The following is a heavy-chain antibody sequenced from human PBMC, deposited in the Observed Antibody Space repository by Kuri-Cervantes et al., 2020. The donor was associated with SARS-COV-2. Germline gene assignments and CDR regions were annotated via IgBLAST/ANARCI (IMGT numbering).Heavy chain of an antibody. J-gene: IGHJ6*03. Sequence: GESLKISCTASGFTFSQYAMHWVRQAPGKGLEWVAVISYDGPNKYYADSVKGRFTFSRDNSESTIYLQVNSLRVEDTAVYYCAGDSFWTGYDDPYYFSYMDVWGKGTTVTVSS. CDR3: AGDSFWTGYDDPYYFSYMDV. D-gene: IGHD3/OR15-3a*01. CDR2: ISYDGPNK. CDR1: GFTFSQYA. V-gene: IGHV3-30*04.